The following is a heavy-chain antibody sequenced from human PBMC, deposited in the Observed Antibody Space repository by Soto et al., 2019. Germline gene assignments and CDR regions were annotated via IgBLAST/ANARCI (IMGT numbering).Heavy chain of an antibody. V-gene: IGHV3-30-3*01. CDR3: ASDIAAA. CDR1: GFTFSSYA. J-gene: IGHJ4*02. CDR2: ISYDGSNK. Sequence: LRLSCAASGFTFSSYAMHWVRQAPGKGLEWVAVISYDGSNKYYADSVKGRFTISRDNSKNTLYLQMNSLRAEDTAVYYCASDIAAAWGQGTLVTVSS. D-gene: IGHD6-13*01.